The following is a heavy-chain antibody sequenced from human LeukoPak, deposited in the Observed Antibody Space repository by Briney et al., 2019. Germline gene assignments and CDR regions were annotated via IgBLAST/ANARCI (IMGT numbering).Heavy chain of an antibody. CDR2: ISGSGGST. Sequence: GGSLRLSCAASGFTFSSYAMSWVRQAPGRGLEWVSAISGSGGSTYYADSVKGRFTISRDNSKNTLYLQMNSLRAEDTAVYYCAKVPARLVGATSYFDYWGQGTLVTVSS. CDR1: GFTFSSYA. CDR3: AKVPARLVGATSYFDY. D-gene: IGHD1-26*01. J-gene: IGHJ4*02. V-gene: IGHV3-23*01.